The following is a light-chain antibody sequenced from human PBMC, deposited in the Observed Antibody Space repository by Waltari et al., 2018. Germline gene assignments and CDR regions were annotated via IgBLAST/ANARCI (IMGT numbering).Light chain of an antibody. CDR1: QGISKY. V-gene: IGKV1-27*01. Sequence: DIQMTQSPSSLSASVGDRVTITCRASQGISKYLAWYQQKPVKVPKLLIYAASTLQSGVPSRFSGSGSGTDFTLTISSLQPEDVATYYCQKYNSAPLTFGGGTKVEIK. CDR3: QKYNSAPLT. CDR2: AAS. J-gene: IGKJ4*01.